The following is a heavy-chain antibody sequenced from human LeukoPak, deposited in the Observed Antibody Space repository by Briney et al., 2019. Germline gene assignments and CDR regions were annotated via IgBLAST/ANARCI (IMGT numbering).Heavy chain of an antibody. Sequence: SGTLSLTCTVSGGSISSYYWSWIRQPPGKGLEWIGYIYYSGSTNYNPSLKSRVTISVDTSKNRFSLKLSSVTAADTAVYYCASFSYYYGSGSYRRGFDPWGQGTLVTVSS. J-gene: IGHJ5*02. V-gene: IGHV4-59*01. D-gene: IGHD3-10*01. CDR2: IYYSGST. CDR1: GGSISSYY. CDR3: ASFSYYYGSGSYRRGFDP.